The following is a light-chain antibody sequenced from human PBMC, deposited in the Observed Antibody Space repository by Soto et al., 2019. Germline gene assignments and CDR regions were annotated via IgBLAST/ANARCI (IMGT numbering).Light chain of an antibody. Sequence: QSALTQPASVSGSHGQSITISCTGTSSDVGRYNFVSWYQQHAGKVPKLIIYDVSDRPSGISDRFSGSKSGNTASLTISGLQAEDEADYYCSSYTSSSTRIFGGGTKVTVL. CDR2: DVS. J-gene: IGLJ2*01. V-gene: IGLV2-14*01. CDR1: SSDVGRYNF. CDR3: SSYTSSSTRI.